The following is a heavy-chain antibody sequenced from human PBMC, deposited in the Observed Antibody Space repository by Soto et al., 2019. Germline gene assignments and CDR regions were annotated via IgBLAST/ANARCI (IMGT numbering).Heavy chain of an antibody. CDR3: ARGSLVRGVMRRSFDI. CDR1: GGSFSGYY. CDR2: INHSGST. J-gene: IGHJ3*02. D-gene: IGHD3-10*01. Sequence: SETLTLTCAVYGGSFSGYYWSWIRQPPGKGLEWIGEINHSGSTNYNPSLKSRVTISVDTSKNQFSLMLSSVTAADTVVYYCARGSLVRGVMRRSFDIWGQGTMVTVSS. V-gene: IGHV4-34*01.